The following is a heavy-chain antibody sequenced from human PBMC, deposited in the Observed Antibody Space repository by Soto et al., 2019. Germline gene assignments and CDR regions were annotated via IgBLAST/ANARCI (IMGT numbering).Heavy chain of an antibody. V-gene: IGHV3-23*01. Sequence: GGSLRLSCAASGFTFRTYPMTWARQAPGKGLEWVSVIGVSADDTHYADSVKGRFTISRDNSKNTLFLQMNSLRAEDTAVYYCAQYSAAGSRYFDFWGQGTQVTVSS. CDR3: AQYSAAGSRYFDF. D-gene: IGHD6-13*01. CDR2: IGVSADDT. J-gene: IGHJ4*02. CDR1: GFTFRTYP.